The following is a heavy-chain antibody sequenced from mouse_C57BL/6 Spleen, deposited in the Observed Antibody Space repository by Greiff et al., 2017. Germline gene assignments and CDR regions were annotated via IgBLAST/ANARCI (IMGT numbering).Heavy chain of an antibody. Sequence: QVQLKQPGAELVRPGSSVKLSCKASGYTFTSYWMDWVKQRPGQGLEWIGNIYPSDSETHYNQKFKDKATLTVDKSSSTAYMQLSSLTSEDSAVXYGARSGGNYYYFDYWGQGTTLTVSS. CDR2: IYPSDSET. CDR3: ARSGGNYYYFDY. CDR1: GYTFTSYW. D-gene: IGHD1-1*02. J-gene: IGHJ2*01. V-gene: IGHV1-61*01.